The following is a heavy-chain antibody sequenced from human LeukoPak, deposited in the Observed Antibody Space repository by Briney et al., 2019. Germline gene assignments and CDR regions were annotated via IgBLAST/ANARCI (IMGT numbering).Heavy chain of an antibody. CDR2: IKQDGSEK. CDR1: GFTFSSYW. J-gene: IGHJ5*02. D-gene: IGHD6-13*01. V-gene: IGHV3-7*05. Sequence: AGGSLRLSCAASGFTFSSYWVSWVRQAPGKGLEWVANIKQDGSEKYYVDSVKGRFTISRDNAKNSLYLQMNSLRAEDTAVYYCARSRIAAAGRWFDPWGQGTLVTVSS. CDR3: ARSRIAAAGRWFDP.